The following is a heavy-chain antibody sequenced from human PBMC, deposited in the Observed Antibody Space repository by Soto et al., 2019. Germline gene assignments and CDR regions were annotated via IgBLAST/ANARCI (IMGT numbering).Heavy chain of an antibody. Sequence: SETLSLTCAVSGYSLTSGYYCGWIRQPPGKGLEWIGSIYHSGDTYYNPSLKSRVTISVDTSKNHFSLKLTSVTAADTAVYYCARARIVVAGTIVDYWGQGTLVTVSS. CDR2: IYHSGDT. J-gene: IGHJ4*02. D-gene: IGHD6-19*01. CDR1: GYSLTSGYY. CDR3: ARARIVVAGTIVDY. V-gene: IGHV4-38-2*01.